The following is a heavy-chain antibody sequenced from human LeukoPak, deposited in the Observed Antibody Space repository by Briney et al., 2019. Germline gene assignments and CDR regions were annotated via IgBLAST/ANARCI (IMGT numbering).Heavy chain of an antibody. D-gene: IGHD6-19*01. V-gene: IGHV3-23*01. J-gene: IGHJ3*02. CDR1: AFTFSSYG. Sequence: GGSLRLSCAVSAFTFSSYGMSWVRQAPGKGLEWVSGISGSGGEAYYTASVKGRFTIARDNSKSTLYLQMNSLRAEDTAVYYCVKGPTLDSSGSDAFDIWGQGTMVTVYS. CDR3: VKGPTLDSSGSDAFDI. CDR2: ISGSGGEA.